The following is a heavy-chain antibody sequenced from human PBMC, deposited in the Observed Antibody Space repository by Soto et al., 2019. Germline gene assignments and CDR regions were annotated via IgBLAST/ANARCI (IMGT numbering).Heavy chain of an antibody. Sequence: ASVKVSCKASGYTFTNHGISWVRQAPGQGLEWMGWISAYNGNTNYAQKLQGRVTMTTDTSTSTAYMELRSLRSDDTAVYYCAKDQLYIRGVIQNWFDPWGQGTLVTVSS. CDR3: AKDQLYIRGVIQNWFDP. D-gene: IGHD3-10*02. J-gene: IGHJ5*02. CDR2: ISAYNGNT. V-gene: IGHV1-18*01. CDR1: GYTFTNHG.